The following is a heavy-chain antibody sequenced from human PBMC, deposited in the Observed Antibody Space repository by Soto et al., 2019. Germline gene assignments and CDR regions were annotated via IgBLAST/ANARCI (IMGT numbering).Heavy chain of an antibody. D-gene: IGHD2-2*01. J-gene: IGHJ4*02. V-gene: IGHV3-23*01. CDR3: AKLGSSSWSPHYYFDY. CDR1: GFTFNSYA. Sequence: PGGSLRLSCAASGFTFNSYAMGWVRQAPGKGLEWVSAITASGSDTYYVDSVKGRFTISRDNSKNTLYLQMNSLRAEDTAVYYCAKLGSSSWSPHYYFDYWGQGTLVTVSS. CDR2: ITASGSDT.